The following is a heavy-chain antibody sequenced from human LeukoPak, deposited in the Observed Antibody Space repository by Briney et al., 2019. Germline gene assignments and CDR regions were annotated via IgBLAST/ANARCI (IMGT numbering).Heavy chain of an antibody. CDR2: IPYDSSNK. D-gene: IGHD2-2*02. CDR1: GFTVSSNY. CDR3: AKNRVPTAITPDS. Sequence: PGGSLRLSCAASGFTVSSNYMSWLRQAPGKGLEWLAVIPYDSSNKYYTDSVKGRFTISRDNSKNTLFLQMNSLRAEDTAVYYCAKNRVPTAITPDSWGQGTLVTVSS. V-gene: IGHV3-30*18. J-gene: IGHJ5*01.